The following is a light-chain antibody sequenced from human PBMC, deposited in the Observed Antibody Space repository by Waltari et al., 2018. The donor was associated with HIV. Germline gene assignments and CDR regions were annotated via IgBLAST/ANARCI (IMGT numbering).Light chain of an antibody. V-gene: IGLV2-11*01. CDR3: CSYAGSYTLL. CDR1: SSDVGGYNY. J-gene: IGLJ3*02. Sequence: QSALTQPRSVSGSPGQSVTISCTGTSSDVGGYNYVSWYQKYPGKAPKLMIYDVTKRPSGVPHRFSGSKSGSTASLTISGLQAEDEADYYCCSYAGSYTLLFGGGTKLTVL. CDR2: DVT.